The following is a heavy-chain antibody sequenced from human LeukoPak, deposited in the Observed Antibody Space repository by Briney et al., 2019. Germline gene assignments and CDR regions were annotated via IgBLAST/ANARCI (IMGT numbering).Heavy chain of an antibody. CDR3: ARPFYYGSGSYRGRPAPAYFDY. CDR2: IYYSGST. Sequence: SETLSLTCAVSGYSISSGYYWGWIRQPPGKGLEWIGSIYYSGSTYYNPSLKSRVTISVDTSKNQFSLKLSSVTAADTAVYYCARPFYYGSGSYRGRPAPAYFDYWGQGTLVTVSS. V-gene: IGHV4-38-2*01. CDR1: GYSISSGYY. D-gene: IGHD3-10*01. J-gene: IGHJ4*02.